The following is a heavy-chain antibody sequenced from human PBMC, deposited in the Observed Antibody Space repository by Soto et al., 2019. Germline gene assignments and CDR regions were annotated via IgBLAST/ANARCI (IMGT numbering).Heavy chain of an antibody. V-gene: IGHV4-4*02. CDR3: AGGFGSGHYDY. CDR2: IYHSGST. Sequence: QVQLQESGPGLVKPSGTLSLTCTVSGVPISSSSWWTWVRQPPGKGLEWVGEIYHSGSTNYNPSLKSRVAISVDKFKNQFSLKLTSVTAADTAVYSCAGGFGSGHYDYWGQGTLVTVSS. CDR1: GVPISSSSW. D-gene: IGHD3-10*01. J-gene: IGHJ4*02.